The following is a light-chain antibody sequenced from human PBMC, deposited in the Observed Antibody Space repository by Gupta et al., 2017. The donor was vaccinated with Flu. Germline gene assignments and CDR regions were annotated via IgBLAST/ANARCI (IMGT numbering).Light chain of an antibody. CDR2: GVT. Sequence: QSALTQPASVSGSPGQSITISCTGTSSDIGPYNYVSWYQQHPGKAPKLLIYGVTNRPSGVSNRFSGSKSGDTASLTISGLQAEDEADYYCSSCTSSTTVVFGGGTKLTVL. J-gene: IGLJ2*01. V-gene: IGLV2-14*01. CDR1: SSDIGPYNY. CDR3: SSCTSSTTVV.